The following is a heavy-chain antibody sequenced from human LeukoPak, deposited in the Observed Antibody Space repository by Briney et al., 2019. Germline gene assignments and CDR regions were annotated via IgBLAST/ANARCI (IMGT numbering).Heavy chain of an antibody. CDR2: ISGSGGST. Sequence: VGSLRLSCAASGFTFSSYAMSWVRQAPGKGLEWVSAISGSGGSTYYADSVKGRFTISRDNSKNTLYLQMNSLKAEDTAVSYCPLIDYDSSGPKAFDYWGQGTLVTVSS. CDR1: GFTFSSYA. CDR3: PLIDYDSSGPKAFDY. D-gene: IGHD3-22*01. V-gene: IGHV3-23*01. J-gene: IGHJ4*02.